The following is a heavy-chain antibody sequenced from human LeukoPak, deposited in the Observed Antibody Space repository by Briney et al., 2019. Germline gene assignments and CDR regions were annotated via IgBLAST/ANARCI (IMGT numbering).Heavy chain of an antibody. CDR2: INPNTGGT. D-gene: IGHD1-1*01. J-gene: IGHJ4*02. CDR1: GYTFTSYC. V-gene: IGHV1-2*02. CDR3: AREGAPQLSSYFDH. Sequence: GASVTVSCTASGYTFTSYCIHWVRQAPGQGLEWMGWINPNTGGTNFAQRFQGRVTMTRDTSINTAYMELSSLRSDDTAMYYCAREGAPQLSSYFDHWGQGTLVTVSS.